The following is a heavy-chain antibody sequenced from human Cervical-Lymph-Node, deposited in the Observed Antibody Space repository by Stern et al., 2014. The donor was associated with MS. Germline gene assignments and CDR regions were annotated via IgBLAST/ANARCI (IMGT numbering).Heavy chain of an antibody. J-gene: IGHJ6*02. Sequence: EVQLVESGGGLVQPGGSLRLSCAASGLTFTSYDMNWVRQAPGKGLEWVSGISGSGGSTYYADFVKGRFTISRDNSKNTVYLQMNSLRVDDTAVYYCAKPPPGHDFYYEMDVWGQGTTVTVSS. CDR1: GLTFTSYD. CDR2: ISGSGGST. CDR3: AKPPPGHDFYYEMDV. V-gene: IGHV3-23*04. D-gene: IGHD3-3*01.